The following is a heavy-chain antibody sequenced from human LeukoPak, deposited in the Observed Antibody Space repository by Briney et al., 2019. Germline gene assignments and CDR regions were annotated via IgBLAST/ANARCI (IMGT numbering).Heavy chain of an antibody. J-gene: IGHJ4*02. CDR3: SRGRADGYSGYDFGDY. CDR1: GYTFTGYY. D-gene: IGHD5-12*01. CDR2: VNPNSGGT. V-gene: IGHV1-2*02. Sequence: ASVKGSCEGSGYTFTGYYMRWVRQAPGQGLEWMGWVNPNSGGTDYAHKFQGRGTMSRDTSISTAYMELSSRTSDDTAVYYCSRGRADGYSGYDFGDYWGQGTLVTVSS.